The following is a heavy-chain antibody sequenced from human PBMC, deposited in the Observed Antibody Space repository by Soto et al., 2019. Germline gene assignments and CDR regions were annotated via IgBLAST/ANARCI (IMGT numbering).Heavy chain of an antibody. D-gene: IGHD3-3*01. J-gene: IGHJ3*02. Sequence: QLHLVQSGAVVKKPGASVTVSCSASGYPVTAYYMHWVRQAPGRGLEWMGGINPATGAAKYTQTFQGRVTMTREPSTGTVFMELSGLTSEDTAVFSWGGGGGVGVAGSAAFDMWGQGTLVTVSS. CDR3: GGGGGVGVAGSAAFDM. CDR2: INPATGAA. V-gene: IGHV1-2*02. CDR1: GYPVTAYY.